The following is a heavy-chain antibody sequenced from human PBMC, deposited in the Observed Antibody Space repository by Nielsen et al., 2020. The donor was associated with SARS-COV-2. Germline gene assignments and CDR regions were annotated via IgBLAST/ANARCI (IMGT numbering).Heavy chain of an antibody. V-gene: IGHV4-31*02. D-gene: IGHD5-18*01. J-gene: IGHJ6*02. CDR2: IYYSGGT. CDR3: ARDTAMGDYYYGMDV. Sequence: WIRQPPGKGLEWIGYIYYSGGTYFNPSLKSRVTISVDTSKNQFSLKLSSVTAADTAVYYCARDTAMGDYYYGMDVWGQGTTVTVSS.